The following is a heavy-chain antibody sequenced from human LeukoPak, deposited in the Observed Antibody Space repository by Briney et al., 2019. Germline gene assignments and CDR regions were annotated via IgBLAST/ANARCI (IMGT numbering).Heavy chain of an antibody. CDR2: ILTDGRT. J-gene: IGHJ4*02. D-gene: IGHD1-26*01. CDR1: GLTVSSNS. Sequence: GGSLRLSCAASGLTVSSNSMTWVRQAPGKGLEWVSVILTDGRTNYADSVKGRFTISRDNSKNTLYLQMTSLRAEDTAVYYCARDRGSYTLEYWGQGTLVTVSS. V-gene: IGHV3-53*01. CDR3: ARDRGSYTLEY.